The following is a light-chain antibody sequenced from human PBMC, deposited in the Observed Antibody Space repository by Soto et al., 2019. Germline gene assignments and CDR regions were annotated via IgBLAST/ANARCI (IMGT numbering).Light chain of an antibody. CDR1: HSIRTY. V-gene: IGKV1-39*01. J-gene: IGKJ1*01. CDR3: QHYNSYSEA. Sequence: DIQMTQPPSSLSASVGDRVTISCRTSHSIRTYLNWYQQKLGKAPKVLIYAASNLQSGVPSRFSGSGSGTDFTLTISSLQPEDFATYYCQHYNSYSEAFGQGTKVDIK. CDR2: AAS.